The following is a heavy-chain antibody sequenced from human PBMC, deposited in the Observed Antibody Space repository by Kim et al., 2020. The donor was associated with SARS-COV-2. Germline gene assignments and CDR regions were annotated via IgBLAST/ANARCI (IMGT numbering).Heavy chain of an antibody. J-gene: IGHJ6*02. D-gene: IGHD6-19*01. V-gene: IGHV4-34*01. Sequence: LKSRVTISVDPSKDQFSLKLSSVTAADTAVYYCARDLGIAVAGTHGMDVWGQGTTVTVSS. CDR3: ARDLGIAVAGTHGMDV.